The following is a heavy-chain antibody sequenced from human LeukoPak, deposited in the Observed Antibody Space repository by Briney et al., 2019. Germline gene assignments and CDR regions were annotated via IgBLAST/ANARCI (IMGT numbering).Heavy chain of an antibody. V-gene: IGHV1-69*05. Sequence: AASVKVSCKASGGTFSSYAISWVRQAPGQGLEWMGGIIPIFGTANYAQKFQGRVTITTDESTSTAYMELSSLRSEDSAVYYCARVKYNWNDIFENWFDPWGQGTLVTVSS. J-gene: IGHJ5*02. CDR3: ARVKYNWNDIFENWFDP. CDR1: GGTFSSYA. CDR2: IIPIFGTA. D-gene: IGHD1-1*01.